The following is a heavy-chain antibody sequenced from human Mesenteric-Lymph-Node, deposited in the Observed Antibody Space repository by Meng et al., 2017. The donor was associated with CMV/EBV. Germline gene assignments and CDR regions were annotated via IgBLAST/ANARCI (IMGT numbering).Heavy chain of an antibody. J-gene: IGHJ4*02. CDR3: AKDRDSIGLDY. CDR1: GFTFSRYG. D-gene: IGHD3-3*02. CDR2: IRNDGTTQ. V-gene: IGHV3-30*02. Sequence: GESLKISCAGSGFTFSRYGMHWVRQAPGKGLEWVAVIRNDGTTQSYADSVKGRFTISRDNSNNMMYLHMNILTAEDTALYYCAKDRDSIGLDYWGQGTPVTVSS.